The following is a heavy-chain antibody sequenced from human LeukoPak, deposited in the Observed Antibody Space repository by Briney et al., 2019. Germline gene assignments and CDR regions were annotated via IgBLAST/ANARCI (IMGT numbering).Heavy chain of an antibody. V-gene: IGHV1-18*01. D-gene: IGHD3-16*01. CDR1: GYTFTSYG. J-gene: IGHJ4*02. CDR3: ARDLRANGVLTLLGY. CDR2: ISAYNGNT. Sequence: ASVKVSCKASGYTFTSYGISWVRQAPGQGLEWMGWISAYNGNTNYAQKLQGRVTMTTDTSTSTAYMELRSLRSDDTAVYHCARDLRANGVLTLLGYWGQGTLVTVSS.